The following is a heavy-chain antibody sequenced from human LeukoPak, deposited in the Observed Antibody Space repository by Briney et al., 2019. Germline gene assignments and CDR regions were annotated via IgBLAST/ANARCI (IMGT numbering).Heavy chain of an antibody. Sequence: PGGSLRLSCAASGFTFSDYYMSWIRQAPGRGLEWVSYISNSGTTRYYADSVKGRFTISRDNAKNSLYLQMNSLRAEDTAVYYCARDQTGITVAATGWFDPWGQGTLVTVSS. CDR1: GFTFSDYY. D-gene: IGHD6-19*01. V-gene: IGHV3-11*04. CDR2: ISNSGTTR. CDR3: ARDQTGITVAATGWFDP. J-gene: IGHJ5*02.